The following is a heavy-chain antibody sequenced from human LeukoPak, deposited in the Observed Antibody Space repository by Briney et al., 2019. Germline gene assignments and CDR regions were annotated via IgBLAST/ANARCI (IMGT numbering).Heavy chain of an antibody. J-gene: IGHJ5*02. Sequence: GGSLRLSCAASGFTFSSNYMSWVRQAPGKGLEWVSVIYSGGSTYYADSVKGRFTISRDNSKNTLYLQMNSLRAEDTAVYYCARVLDYGDYGPFDPWGQGTLVTVSS. CDR1: GFTFSSNY. V-gene: IGHV3-53*01. CDR3: ARVLDYGDYGPFDP. D-gene: IGHD4-17*01. CDR2: IYSGGST.